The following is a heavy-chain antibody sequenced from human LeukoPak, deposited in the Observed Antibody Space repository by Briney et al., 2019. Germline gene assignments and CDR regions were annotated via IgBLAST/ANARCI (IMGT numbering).Heavy chain of an antibody. CDR1: GFTFSNAW. V-gene: IGHV3-15*01. D-gene: IGHD3-22*01. CDR2: IKSKTDGGTT. CDR3: TTRSLHPSGLVITTNWFDP. J-gene: IGHJ5*02. Sequence: GGSLRLSCAASGFTFSNAWMSWVRQAPGKGLEWVGRIKSKTDGGTTDYAAPVKGRFTISRDDSKNTLYLQMNSLKTEDTAVYYCTTRSLHPSGLVITTNWFDPWGQGTLVTVSS.